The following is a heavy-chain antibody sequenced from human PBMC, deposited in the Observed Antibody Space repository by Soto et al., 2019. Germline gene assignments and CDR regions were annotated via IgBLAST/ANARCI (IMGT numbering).Heavy chain of an antibody. D-gene: IGHD6-13*01. CDR2: INWNSGSI. Sequence: EVQLVESGGGLVQPGRSLRLSCAASGFTFDDYAMHWVRQVPGKGLEWVSGINWNSGSIGYADSVKGRFAISRDNAKNSRHLPMNSLRAEDTGFYYCVKDESINWYSGHFRHWGQGTLVTVSS. J-gene: IGHJ1*01. V-gene: IGHV3-9*01. CDR3: VKDESINWYSGHFRH. CDR1: GFTFDDYA.